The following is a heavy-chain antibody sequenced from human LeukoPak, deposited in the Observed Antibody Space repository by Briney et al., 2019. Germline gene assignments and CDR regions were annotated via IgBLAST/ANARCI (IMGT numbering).Heavy chain of an antibody. CDR3: ARGVILTGYSDY. J-gene: IGHJ4*02. D-gene: IGHD3-9*01. CDR2: IIPILGIA. Sequence: SVKVSCKASGGTFSSYAISWVRQAPGQGLEWMGRIIPILGIANYAQKFQGGVTITADKSTSTAYMELSSLRSEDTAVYYCARGVILTGYSDYWGQGTLVTVSS. CDR1: GGTFSSYA. V-gene: IGHV1-69*04.